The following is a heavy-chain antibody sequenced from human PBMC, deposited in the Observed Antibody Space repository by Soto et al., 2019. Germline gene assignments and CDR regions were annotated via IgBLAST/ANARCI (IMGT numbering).Heavy chain of an antibody. V-gene: IGHV1-69*13. J-gene: IGHJ4*02. CDR1: GGTFSSYA. D-gene: IGHD2-2*01. Sequence: ASVKGSCKASGGTFSSYAISWVRQAPGQGLEWMGGIIPIFGTANYAQKFQGRVTITADESTSTAYMELSSLRSEDTAVYYCASGRAQLLGNYYFDYWGQGTLVTVSS. CDR2: IIPIFGTA. CDR3: ASGRAQLLGNYYFDY.